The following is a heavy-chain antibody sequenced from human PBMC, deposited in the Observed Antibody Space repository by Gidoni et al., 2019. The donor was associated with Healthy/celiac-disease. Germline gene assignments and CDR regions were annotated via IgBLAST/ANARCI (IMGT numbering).Heavy chain of an antibody. CDR3: ARGLPEPSLILGIDY. D-gene: IGHD7-27*01. CDR1: GYPFTSYY. V-gene: IGHV1-46*03. CDR2: INPSGGST. J-gene: IGHJ4*02. Sequence: QVQLVQSGAVVNKPGASVTVSCKASGYPFTSYYMHWVRQAPGQGLEWMGIINPSGGSTSYEQKFQGRVTMTRDKSTSTVYMELSSLRSEDTAVYYCARGLPEPSLILGIDYWGQGTLVTVSS.